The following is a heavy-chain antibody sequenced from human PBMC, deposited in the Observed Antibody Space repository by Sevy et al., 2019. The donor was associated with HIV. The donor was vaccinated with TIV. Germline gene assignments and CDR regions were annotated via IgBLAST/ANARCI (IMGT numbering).Heavy chain of an antibody. CDR3: AREGCTKPHDY. V-gene: IGHV3-23*01. J-gene: IGHJ4*02. CDR2: LSFGCGEI. CDR1: GFTFSKYS. D-gene: IGHD2-8*01. Sequence: GSLRLSCAASGFTFSKYSMSWVRQPPGKGLEWVSSLSFGCGEINYADSVKGRFTISRDNSKSSVYLRMNNLRPEDTAVHYCAREGCTKPHDYWGQGTLVTVSS.